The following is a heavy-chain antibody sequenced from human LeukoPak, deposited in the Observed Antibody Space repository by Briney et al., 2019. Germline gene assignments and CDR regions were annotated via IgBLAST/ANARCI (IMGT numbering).Heavy chain of an antibody. D-gene: IGHD3-10*01. CDR3: ARDRMYYYGSGPHDAFDI. V-gene: IGHV3-48*03. CDR1: GFTFNTYE. Sequence: GSLRLSCAASGFTFNTYEMNWVRQAPGKGLEWVSYISSSGSTIYYADSVKGRFTISRDNAKNSLYLQMNSLRAEDTAVYYCARDRMYYYGSGPHDAFDIWGQGTMVTVSS. J-gene: IGHJ3*02. CDR2: ISSSGSTI.